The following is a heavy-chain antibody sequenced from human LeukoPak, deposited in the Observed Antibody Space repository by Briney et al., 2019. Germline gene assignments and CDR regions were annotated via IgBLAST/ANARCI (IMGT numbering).Heavy chain of an antibody. D-gene: IGHD6-13*01. J-gene: IGHJ4*02. CDR3: ARRGTSSSCAHFDY. Sequence: GGSLRLSCAASGFTFSSYWMTWVRQAPGKGLEWVAKIKQDGSEKYYVDSVKGRFTISRDNAKNSQYLQMNSLGDEDTAVYYCARRGTSSSCAHFDYWGQGILVTVSS. CDR2: IKQDGSEK. V-gene: IGHV3-7*05. CDR1: GFTFSSYW.